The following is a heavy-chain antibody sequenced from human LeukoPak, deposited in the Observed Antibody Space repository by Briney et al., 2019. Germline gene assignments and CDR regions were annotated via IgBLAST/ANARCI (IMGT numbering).Heavy chain of an antibody. Sequence: GGSLRLSCAASGFTVSSNYMSWVRQAPGKGLEWVSVIYSGGNTYYADSVKGRFTFSRDNSRNTLYLQMNSLRAEDTAVYYCARRVSAYYIDYWGQGTLVTVSS. J-gene: IGHJ4*02. CDR3: ARRVSAYYIDY. CDR2: IYSGGNT. CDR1: GFTVSSNY. V-gene: IGHV3-66*04. D-gene: IGHD3-22*01.